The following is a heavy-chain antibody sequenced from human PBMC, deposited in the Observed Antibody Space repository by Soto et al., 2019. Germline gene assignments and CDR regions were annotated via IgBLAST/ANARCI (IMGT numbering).Heavy chain of an antibody. V-gene: IGHV2-70*01. CDR3: ARLGCCDYYYCMDV. D-gene: IGHD2-21*01. CDR2: IDWDDDK. Sequence: GPTLVQPTQTPTMTCNFSGFSLSTSGMCVSWIRQPPGKALEWLALIDWDDDKYYSTSLKTRLTISKDTSKNPVAPTLTNMDPVDTATYYCARLGCCDYYYCMDVWGQGTTFTVAS. CDR1: GFSLSTSGMC. J-gene: IGHJ6*02.